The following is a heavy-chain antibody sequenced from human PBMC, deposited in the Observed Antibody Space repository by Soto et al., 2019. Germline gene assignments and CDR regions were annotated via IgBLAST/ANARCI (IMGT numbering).Heavy chain of an antibody. CDR3: ARGRGGSGWYGWFDP. J-gene: IGHJ5*02. CDR1: GGSFSGYY. Sequence: QVQLQQWGAGLLKPSETLSLTCAVYGGSFSGYYWSWIRQPPGKGLELIGEINHSGRTNYNPSLKIRVTISVDTPKNQFSRKLSSVTAAATAVYYCARGRGGSGWYGWFDPWGQGTLVTVSS. CDR2: INHSGRT. D-gene: IGHD6-19*01. V-gene: IGHV4-34*01.